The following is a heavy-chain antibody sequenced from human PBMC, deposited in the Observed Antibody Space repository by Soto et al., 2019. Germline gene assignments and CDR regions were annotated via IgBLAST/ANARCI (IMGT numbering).Heavy chain of an antibody. CDR1: ADSIRTRTYY. J-gene: IGHJ1*01. D-gene: IGHD3-22*01. Sequence: PPETFSLTCGGFADSIRTRTYYWAWIRQPPGKGLEWIVSRYDDGSTFYNPSLKGRVSVSIDTSQKQFSLKMTSVTATDKAVYFLARGSSPSCSGYYLNILFQ. CDR2: RYDDGST. V-gene: IGHV4-39*01. CDR3: ARGSSPSCSGYYLNILFQ.